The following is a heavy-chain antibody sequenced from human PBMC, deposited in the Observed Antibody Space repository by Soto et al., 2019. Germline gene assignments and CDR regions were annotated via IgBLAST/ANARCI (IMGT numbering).Heavy chain of an antibody. Sequence: QVQLQESGPGLVKPSETLSLTCTVSGGSISSYYWSWIRQPAGKGLEWIGRIYTSGSTNYNPSLKSRVTMTVETSRNQLSLKLSSVTAADTAVYYCARNGRAYCSGGSCYLTYNWFDPWGQGTLVTVSS. CDR1: GGSISSYY. V-gene: IGHV4-4*07. J-gene: IGHJ5*02. D-gene: IGHD2-15*01. CDR2: IYTSGST. CDR3: ARNGRAYCSGGSCYLTYNWFDP.